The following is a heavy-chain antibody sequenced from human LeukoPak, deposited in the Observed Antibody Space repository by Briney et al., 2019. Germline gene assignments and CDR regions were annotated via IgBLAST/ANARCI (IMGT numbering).Heavy chain of an antibody. D-gene: IGHD2-8*01. CDR1: GFTFSTYG. CDR3: AKGGRYCTNGVCWITDY. V-gene: IGHV3-23*01. Sequence: GGSLRLSCAASGFTFSTYGMSWVRQAPGKGLECVSGISGSGGTTYYADSVKGRFTISRDNSKNTLYLQMNSLRAEDTAVYYCAKGGRYCTNGVCWITDYWGQGTLVTVSS. J-gene: IGHJ4*02. CDR2: ISGSGGTT.